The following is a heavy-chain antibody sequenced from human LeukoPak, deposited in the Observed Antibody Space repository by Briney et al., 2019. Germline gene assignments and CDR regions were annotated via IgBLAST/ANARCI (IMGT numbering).Heavy chain of an antibody. CDR2: ISGSGGRT. J-gene: IGHJ6*04. D-gene: IGHD3-10*01. CDR3: AELGITMIGGV. CDR1: GFTFSTYA. Sequence: GGSLRLSCAASGFTFSTYAMTWVRQAPGKGLEWVSAISGSGGRTYYADSVKGRFTISRDNAKNSLYLQMNSLRAEDTAVYYCAELGITMIGGVWGKGTTVTVSS. V-gene: IGHV3-23*01.